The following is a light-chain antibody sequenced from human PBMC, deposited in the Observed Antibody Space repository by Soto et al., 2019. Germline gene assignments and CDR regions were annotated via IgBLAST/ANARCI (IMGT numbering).Light chain of an antibody. J-gene: IGKJ1*01. CDR2: TTS. V-gene: IGKV1-39*01. CDR1: QTVSKF. CDR3: QQTYTLPRT. Sequence: DIQMTQSPSSLSASVGDRVTIACRASQTVSKFVNWYQQKPGKVPTLLIFTTSTLHSGVPSRFSCSGSGTEFTLTINGLQPEDFATYYCQQTYTLPRTFAQGTKVGIK.